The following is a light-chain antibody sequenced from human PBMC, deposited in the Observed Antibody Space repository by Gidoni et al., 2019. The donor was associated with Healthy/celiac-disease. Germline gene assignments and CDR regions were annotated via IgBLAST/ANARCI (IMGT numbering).Light chain of an antibody. V-gene: IGLV3-1*01. J-gene: IGLJ2*01. CDR3: QAWDSSTVV. CDR1: KLGDKY. Sequence: SYELTQPPSVTVSPGQTAIITCSGDKLGDKYACWSPQKPGQSPVLVIYQDSKRPSGIPERFSGPNSGNTATLTISGTQAMDEADYYCQAWDSSTVVFGGGTKLTVL. CDR2: QDS.